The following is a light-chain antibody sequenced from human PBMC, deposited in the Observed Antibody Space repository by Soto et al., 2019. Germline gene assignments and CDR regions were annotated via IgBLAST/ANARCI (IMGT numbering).Light chain of an antibody. J-gene: IGKJ1*01. CDR3: QQFYNYPRT. V-gene: IGKV1-8*01. CDR1: QDIGTY. CDR2: DAS. Sequence: IRMTQSPSSFSSSTRERFSITCRATQDIGTYLAWYQQIPGNAPKLLIYDASTLQTGVPSRFSGSGSGTDFTLTISYLQSEDFGTYYCQQFYNYPRTFGQGTKVDI.